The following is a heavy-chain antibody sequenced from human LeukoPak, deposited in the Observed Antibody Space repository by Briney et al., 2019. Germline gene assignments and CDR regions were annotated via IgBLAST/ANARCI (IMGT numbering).Heavy chain of an antibody. CDR2: INPNSGGT. V-gene: IGHV1-2*02. CDR1: GYIFTGYY. D-gene: IGHD3-10*01. J-gene: IGHJ5*02. Sequence: ASVRVSCKASGYIFTGYYMHGMRQAPGQGLEWMGWINPNSGGTNYAQKFQGRVTMTRDTFISTVYMDLSRLRSDDTAVYYCARGPRFGELLWHWFDPWGQGTLVTVSS. CDR3: ARGPRFGELLWHWFDP.